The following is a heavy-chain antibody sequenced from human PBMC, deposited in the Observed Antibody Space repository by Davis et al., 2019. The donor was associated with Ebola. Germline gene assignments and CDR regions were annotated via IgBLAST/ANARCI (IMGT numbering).Heavy chain of an antibody. J-gene: IGHJ4*02. CDR3: VRHRGFGVLPQEFDS. CDR1: GYSFSSFW. Sequence: GESLKISCKDSGYSFSSFWIGWVRQMPGKGLEWMGIIYPGDSDTTYSPSFQGQVTISADKSTSTAYLQWSSLKASDTAMFYCVRHRGFGVLPQEFDSWGQGTLVTVSS. V-gene: IGHV5-51*01. CDR2: IYPGDSDT. D-gene: IGHD3-10*01.